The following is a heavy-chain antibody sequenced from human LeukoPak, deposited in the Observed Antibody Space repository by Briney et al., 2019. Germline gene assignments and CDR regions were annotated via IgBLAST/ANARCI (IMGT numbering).Heavy chain of an antibody. Sequence: GGSLRLSCAASVFTFSRYEMNWVRQAPGKGREWVSYISSSGSTIYYADSVKGRFTISRDNAKNSLYLQMNSLRAEDTALYYCAKGTAVAATIVDWFDPWGQGTLVTV. CDR1: VFTFSRYE. CDR3: AKGTAVAATIVDWFDP. D-gene: IGHD2-15*01. V-gene: IGHV3-48*03. J-gene: IGHJ5*02. CDR2: ISSSGSTI.